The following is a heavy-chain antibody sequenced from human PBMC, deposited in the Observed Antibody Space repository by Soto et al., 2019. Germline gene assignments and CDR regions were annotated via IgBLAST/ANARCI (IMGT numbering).Heavy chain of an antibody. Sequence: PGGSLRLSCAASGFTFSNYDMNWVRQAPGKGLEWVSAISGSGGSTYYADSVKGRFTISRDNSKSTLYLQMNGLRAEDTAVYYCAKADSVDYGEFDYWGQGTLVTVSS. CDR2: ISGSGGST. CDR3: AKADSVDYGEFDY. D-gene: IGHD4-17*01. J-gene: IGHJ4*02. CDR1: GFTFSNYD. V-gene: IGHV3-23*01.